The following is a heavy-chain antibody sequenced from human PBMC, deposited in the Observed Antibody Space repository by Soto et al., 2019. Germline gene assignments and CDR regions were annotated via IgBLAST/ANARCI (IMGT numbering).Heavy chain of an antibody. Sequence: QVHLVESGGGVVQPGGSLRLSCAASGFTFSNYGMHWVRQAPGKGLEWVAILSYDGNAKFYADSVKGRFTISRDNSKNTLYLQMNSLRAEDTALYYCAKKVVSGSAVSLFDYCGQGTLVTVSS. CDR3: AKKVVSGSAVSLFDY. CDR1: GFTFSNYG. CDR2: LSYDGNAK. D-gene: IGHD2-21*02. V-gene: IGHV3-30*18. J-gene: IGHJ4*02.